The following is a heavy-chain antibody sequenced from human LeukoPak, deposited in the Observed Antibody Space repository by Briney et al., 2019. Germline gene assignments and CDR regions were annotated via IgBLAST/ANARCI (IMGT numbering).Heavy chain of an antibody. CDR1: GFTFSSYA. J-gene: IGHJ4*02. CDR2: ISGSGGST. CDR3: AKGHTAMPWGVRYFDY. D-gene: IGHD5-18*01. Sequence: GGSLRLSCAASGFTFSSYAMSWVRQAPGKGLEWVSAISGSGGSTYYADSVKGRFTISRDNSKNTLYLQMNSLRAEDTAVYYCAKGHTAMPWGVRYFDYWGQGTLVTVSS. V-gene: IGHV3-23*01.